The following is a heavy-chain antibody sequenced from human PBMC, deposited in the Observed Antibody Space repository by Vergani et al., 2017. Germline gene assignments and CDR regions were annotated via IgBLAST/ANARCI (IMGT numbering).Heavy chain of an antibody. CDR3: ARVDTQVPATSHFYYMDV. CDR1: GGSISSGDHC. J-gene: IGHJ6*03. Sequence: QVQLQESGPGVVKHSQTLSLTCAVSGGSISSGDHCWTWIRQRPGKGLEWIGYIFYSGTTYDNPSLRSRLTISVDTSQNQFSLKLRSVTGADTAVYYCARVDTQVPATSHFYYMDVWGKGTTVVVSS. D-gene: IGHD6-25*01. CDR2: IFYSGTT. V-gene: IGHV4-31*11.